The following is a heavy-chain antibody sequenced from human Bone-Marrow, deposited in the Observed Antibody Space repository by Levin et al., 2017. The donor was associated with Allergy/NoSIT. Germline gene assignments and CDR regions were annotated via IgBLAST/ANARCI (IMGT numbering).Heavy chain of an antibody. D-gene: IGHD3-3*01. V-gene: IGHV3-13*01. CDR3: ARDRLGYDFSSGYYYYAMDV. Sequence: GESLKISCAASGFSFSSYDMHWVRQAKGKGLEWVSTITSAGDTFYTGSVKGRFSISRENAKTSLYLQMNSLRAGDTAVYYCARDRLGYDFSSGYYYYAMDVWGQGTTVTVSS. J-gene: IGHJ6*02. CDR1: GFSFSSYD. CDR2: ITSAGDT.